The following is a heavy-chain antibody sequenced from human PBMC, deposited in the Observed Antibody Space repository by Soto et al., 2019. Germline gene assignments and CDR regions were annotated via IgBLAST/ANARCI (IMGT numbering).Heavy chain of an antibody. CDR1: GYTFTSYG. V-gene: IGHV1-18*01. Sequence: GASVKVSCKASGYTFTSYGISWVRQAPGQGLEWMGWISAYNGNTNYAQKLQGRVTMTTDTSTSTAYMELRSLRSDDTAVYYCARDQVAVVVPAETNRYWFDPWGQGTLVTVSS. CDR3: ARDQVAVVVPAETNRYWFDP. CDR2: ISAYNGNT. D-gene: IGHD2-2*01. J-gene: IGHJ5*02.